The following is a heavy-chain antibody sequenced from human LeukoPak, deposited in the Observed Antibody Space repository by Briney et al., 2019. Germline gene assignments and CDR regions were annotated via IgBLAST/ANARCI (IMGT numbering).Heavy chain of an antibody. Sequence: GGSLRLSCAASGFTLSDYYMNWVRKAPGKGLEWVSYISSSSGAIYYAGSVRGRFTISRDNAKNSLYLQLNSLRAEDTAVYYCARDKDYLDYWGQGTLVTVSS. CDR1: GFTLSDYY. CDR2: ISSSSGAI. CDR3: ARDKDYLDY. J-gene: IGHJ4*02. V-gene: IGHV3-11*01.